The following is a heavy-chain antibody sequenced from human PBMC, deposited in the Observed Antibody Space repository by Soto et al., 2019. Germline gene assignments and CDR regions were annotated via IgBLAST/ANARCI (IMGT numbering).Heavy chain of an antibody. J-gene: IGHJ4*02. V-gene: IGHV4-34*01. CDR1: GGSLSDYY. CDR3: ARRPKAMLVPNF. Sequence: SETLSLTCAVYGGSLSDYYWNWIRHSPGKGLEWIGEIHHGGSATYIPSLQSRVILSLDTPKNQSSLNLSSVTAADTAVYYCARRPKAMLVPNFWGQGTRVTVSS. D-gene: IGHD2-8*02. CDR2: IHHGGSA.